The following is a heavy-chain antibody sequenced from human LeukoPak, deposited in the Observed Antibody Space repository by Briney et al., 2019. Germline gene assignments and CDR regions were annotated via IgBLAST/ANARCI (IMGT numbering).Heavy chain of an antibody. D-gene: IGHD3-22*01. J-gene: IGHJ4*02. V-gene: IGHV3-74*01. CDR1: GFTFSSYW. Sequence: GASLRLSCAASGFTFSSYWMHWVRQAPGKGLVWVSRINSDGSSTSYADSVKGRFTISRDNAKNTLYLQMNSLRAEDTAVYYCARGTYYYDSSGYYHYFDYWGQGTLVTVSS. CDR3: ARGTYYYDSSGYYHYFDY. CDR2: INSDGSST.